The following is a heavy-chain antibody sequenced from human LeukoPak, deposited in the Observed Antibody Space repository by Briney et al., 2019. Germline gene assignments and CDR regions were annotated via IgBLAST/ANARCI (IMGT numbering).Heavy chain of an antibody. J-gene: IGHJ5*02. CDR2: ISSDGSDK. CDR3: ARDYPADH. CDR1: GFTFSRFP. Sequence: GGSLRLSCAASGFTFSRFPMQWVRQAPGKGLEWVALISSDGSDKKYADSVKGRFTMSRDNSMNTLYLQMRSLRVEDTAVYYCARDYPADHWGQGTLVTVSS. V-gene: IGHV3-30-3*01.